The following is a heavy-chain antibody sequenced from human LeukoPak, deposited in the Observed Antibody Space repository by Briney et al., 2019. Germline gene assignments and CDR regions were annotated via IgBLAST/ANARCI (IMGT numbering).Heavy chain of an antibody. CDR3: ARVYGDPSYYFDY. CDR1: GFTVSSSY. V-gene: IGHV3-53*01. CDR2: IYSGVGT. D-gene: IGHD4-17*01. Sequence: GGSLRLSCVVSGFTVSSSYMSWVRQAPGKGLEWVSIIYSGVGTYYADSVKGRFTISRDNSKNTLYLQMNSLRAEGTAVYYCARVYGDPSYYFDYWGQGTLVTVSS. J-gene: IGHJ4*02.